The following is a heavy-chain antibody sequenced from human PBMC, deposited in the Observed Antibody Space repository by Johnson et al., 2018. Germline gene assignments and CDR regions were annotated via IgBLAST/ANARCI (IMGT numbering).Heavy chain of an antibody. Sequence: VQLQESGGGLVQPGGSLRLSCVASGFPFSDHWTFWVRQPPGKGLEWVSRIKGDGSTTTYADSVRGRFTISRDNAKNTVYLQMNSLRVEDTAVYFCAKVIVVIDDHYGMDVWGQGTTVTVSS. CDR3: AKVIVVIDDHYGMDV. J-gene: IGHJ6*02. D-gene: IGHD3-22*01. CDR2: IKGDGSTT. CDR1: GFPFSDHW. V-gene: IGHV3-74*01.